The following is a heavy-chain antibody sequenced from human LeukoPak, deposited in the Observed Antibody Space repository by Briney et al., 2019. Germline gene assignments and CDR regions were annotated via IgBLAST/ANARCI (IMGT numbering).Heavy chain of an antibody. Sequence: PSETLSLTCTVSGGSISSSSYYWGWIRQPPGKGLEWIGSIYYSGSTYYNPSLKSRVTISVDTSKNQFSLKLSSVTAADTAVYYCARQDKWELLSAFDIWGQGTMVTVSS. V-gene: IGHV4-39*01. J-gene: IGHJ3*02. CDR1: GGSISSSSYY. CDR2: IYYSGST. CDR3: ARQDKWELLSAFDI. D-gene: IGHD1-26*01.